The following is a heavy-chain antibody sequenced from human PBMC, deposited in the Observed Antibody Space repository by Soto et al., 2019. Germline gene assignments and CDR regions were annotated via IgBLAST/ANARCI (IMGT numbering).Heavy chain of an antibody. D-gene: IGHD2-15*01. Sequence: SETLSLTCAAYGGSFSGYYWSWIRQPPGKGLEWIGEINHSGSTNYNPSLKSRVTISVDTSKNQFSLKLSSVTAADTAVYYCARGPYCSGGSCYRGMDVWGQGTTVTVSS. CDR1: GGSFSGYY. J-gene: IGHJ6*02. CDR3: ARGPYCSGGSCYRGMDV. CDR2: INHSGST. V-gene: IGHV4-34*01.